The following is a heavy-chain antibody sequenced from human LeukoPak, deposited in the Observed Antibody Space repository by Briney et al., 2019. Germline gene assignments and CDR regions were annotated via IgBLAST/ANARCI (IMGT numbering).Heavy chain of an antibody. CDR2: IYDGGST. V-gene: IGHV4-4*07. CDR1: GGSVNSYY. Sequence: SETLSLTCTVSGGSVNSYYLSWIRQPAGKTLEWIGRIYDGGSTNYNPSLKSRVTMSVDTSKNQISLKLKSATAADTAVYYCARDSGTSGEVKFDPWGQGALVTVSS. J-gene: IGHJ5*02. CDR3: ARDSGTSGEVKFDP. D-gene: IGHD3-10*01.